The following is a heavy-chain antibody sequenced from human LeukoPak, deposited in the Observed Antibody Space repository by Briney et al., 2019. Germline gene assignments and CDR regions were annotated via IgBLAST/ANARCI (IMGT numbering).Heavy chain of an antibody. J-gene: IGHJ6*04. CDR2: FDPEDGET. D-gene: IGHD3-10*01. Sequence: ASVKVSCTVSGYTLTELSMHSVRQAPGNGLEWMGGFDPEDGETIYAQKFQGRVTMTEYTSTDTAYMELSSLRSEDTAVYYCAVARIGELLSMDVWGKGTTVTVSS. CDR3: AVARIGELLSMDV. CDR1: GYTLTELS. V-gene: IGHV1-24*01.